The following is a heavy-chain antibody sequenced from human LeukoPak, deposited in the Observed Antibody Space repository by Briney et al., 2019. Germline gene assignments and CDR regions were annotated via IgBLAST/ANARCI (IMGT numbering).Heavy chain of an antibody. Sequence: SQTLSLTCTVSGDSISRGRYYWSWVRQPAGKELEWIGRIYASGKTDYNPYTPSLKSRVAMSLDTSKNQVSLYLTSVTAADTAMYFCARSFSEKFYFESWGQGTWSPSPQ. D-gene: IGHD1-26*01. CDR2: IYASGKT. CDR3: ARSFSEKFYFES. CDR1: GDSISRGRYY. V-gene: IGHV4-61*02. J-gene: IGHJ4*02.